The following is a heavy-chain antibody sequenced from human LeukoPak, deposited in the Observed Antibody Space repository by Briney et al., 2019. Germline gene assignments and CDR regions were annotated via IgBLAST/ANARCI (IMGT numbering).Heavy chain of an antibody. J-gene: IGHJ4*02. Sequence: GGSLRLSCAASGIRLSNYWMNWVRQASGKGLEWVGRIRSKANSYATAYAASVKGRFTISRDDSKNTAYLQMNSLKTEDTAVYYCTTPWPPQDYYDSSGYYTIDYWGQGTLVTVSS. CDR1: GIRLSNYW. V-gene: IGHV3-73*01. CDR3: TTPWPPQDYYDSSGYYTIDY. D-gene: IGHD3-22*01. CDR2: IRSKANSYAT.